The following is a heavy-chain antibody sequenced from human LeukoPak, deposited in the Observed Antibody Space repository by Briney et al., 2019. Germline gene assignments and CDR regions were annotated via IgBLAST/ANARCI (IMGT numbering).Heavy chain of an antibody. J-gene: IGHJ4*02. CDR3: ARGGDGDYAGLDY. V-gene: IGHV3-66*01. CDR1: GFTVSRNY. D-gene: IGHD4-17*01. Sequence: PGGSLRLSCAASGFTVSRNYMSWVRQAPGKGLEWVSIIYSGGTKYYADSVKGRFTITSDISKNTLYHQMNSLRVEDTAVYYCARGGDGDYAGLDYWGQGTLVTVSS. CDR2: IYSGGTK.